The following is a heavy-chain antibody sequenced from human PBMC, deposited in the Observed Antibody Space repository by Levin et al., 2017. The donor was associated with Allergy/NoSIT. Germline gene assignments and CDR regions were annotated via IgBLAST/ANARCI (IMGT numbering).Heavy chain of an antibody. CDR3: ARIPSGFGELYLGLAHAAFDI. CDR2: IYHSGST. V-gene: IGHV4-4*02. D-gene: IGHD3-10*01. J-gene: IGHJ3*02. CDR1: GGSISSSNW. Sequence: GSLRLSCAVSGGSISSSNWWSWVRQPPGKGLEWIGEIYHSGSTNYNPSLKSRVTISVDKSKNQFSLKLSSVTAADTAVYYCARIPSGFGELYLGLAHAAFDIWGQGTMVTVSS.